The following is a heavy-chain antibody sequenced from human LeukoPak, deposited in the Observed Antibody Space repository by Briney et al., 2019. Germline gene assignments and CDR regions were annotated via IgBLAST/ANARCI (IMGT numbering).Heavy chain of an antibody. V-gene: IGHV3-30-3*01. J-gene: IGHJ3*02. CDR2: ISYDGSNK. CDR3: ASGGSYQSSVFDI. Sequence: GRSLRLSCAASGFSFSSYAMHWVRQAPGKGLEWVAVISYDGSNKYYADSVKGRFSISRDNSKNTLYLQMNSLRAEDTAVYYCASGGSYQSSVFDIWGQGTMVTVSS. D-gene: IGHD1-26*01. CDR1: GFSFSSYA.